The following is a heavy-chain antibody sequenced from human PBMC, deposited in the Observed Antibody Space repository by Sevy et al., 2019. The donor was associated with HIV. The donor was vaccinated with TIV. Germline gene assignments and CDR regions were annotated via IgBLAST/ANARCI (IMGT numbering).Heavy chain of an antibody. CDR2: IIPIFGTA. CDR1: GGTFSSYA. Sequence: ASVKVSCKASGGTFSSYAISWVRQAPGQGLEWMGGIIPIFGTANYAQKFQGRVTITADKSTSTDYMELSSLRSEDTAVYYCATYYGSGSYYKGSGAFGIWGQGTMVTVSS. V-gene: IGHV1-69*06. J-gene: IGHJ3*02. D-gene: IGHD3-10*01. CDR3: ATYYGSGSYYKGSGAFGI.